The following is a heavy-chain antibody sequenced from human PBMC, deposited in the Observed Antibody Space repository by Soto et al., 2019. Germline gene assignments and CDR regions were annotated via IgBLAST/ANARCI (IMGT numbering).Heavy chain of an antibody. Sequence: GSLRLSCVASGFTFSSYGMHWVRQAPGKGLEWVAVISYDGSNKYYADSVKGRFTISRDNSKNTLYLQMNSLRAEDTAVYYCANYFWSGYYYYYGMDVWGQGTTVTVSS. V-gene: IGHV3-30*18. CDR2: ISYDGSNK. CDR3: ANYFWSGYYYYYGMDV. D-gene: IGHD3-3*01. J-gene: IGHJ6*02. CDR1: GFTFSSYG.